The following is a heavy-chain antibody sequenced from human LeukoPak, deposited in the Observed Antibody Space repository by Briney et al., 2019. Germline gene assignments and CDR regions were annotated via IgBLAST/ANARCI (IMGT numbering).Heavy chain of an antibody. J-gene: IGHJ6*03. D-gene: IGHD3-10*01. CDR2: MNPNSGNT. CDR3: ASSSEMVRGGGMDV. CDR1: GGTFSSYA. V-gene: IGHV1-8*03. Sequence: ASVKVSCKASGGTFSSYAISWVRQAPGQGLEWMGWMNPNSGNTGYAQKFQGRVTITRNTSISTAYMELSSLRSEDTAAYYCASSSEMVRGGGMDVWGKGTTVTVSS.